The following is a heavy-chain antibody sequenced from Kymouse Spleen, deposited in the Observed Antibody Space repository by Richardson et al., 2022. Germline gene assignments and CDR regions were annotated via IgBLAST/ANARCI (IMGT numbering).Heavy chain of an antibody. D-gene: IGHD1-7*01. CDR2: INHSGST. CDR1: GGSFSGYY. Sequence: QVQLQQWGAGLLKPSETLSLTCAVYGGSFSGYYWSWIRQPPGKGLEWIGEINHSGSTNYNPSLKSRVTISVDTSKNQFSLKLSSVTAADTAVYYCARVYNWNYHWFDPWGQGTLVTVSS. V-gene: IGHV4-34*01. CDR3: ARVYNWNYHWFDP. J-gene: IGHJ5*02.